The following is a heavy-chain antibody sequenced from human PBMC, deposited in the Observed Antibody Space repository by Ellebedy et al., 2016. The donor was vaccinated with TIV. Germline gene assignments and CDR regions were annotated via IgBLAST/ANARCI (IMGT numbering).Heavy chain of an antibody. D-gene: IGHD6-19*01. Sequence: PGGSLRLSCAASGFTFSRYWMSWVRQATGKGLEWVANIKEDGSEKYFVDSVKGRFTTSRDNAKNSLYLQMNSLRAEDTAVYYCARYRSGWYAVDYWGQGTLVTVSS. J-gene: IGHJ4*02. CDR2: IKEDGSEK. CDR1: GFTFSRYW. CDR3: ARYRSGWYAVDY. V-gene: IGHV3-7*01.